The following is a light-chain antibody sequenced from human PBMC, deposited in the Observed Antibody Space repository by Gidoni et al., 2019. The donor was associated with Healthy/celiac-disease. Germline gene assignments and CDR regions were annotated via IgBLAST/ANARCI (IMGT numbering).Light chain of an antibody. CDR3: SSYTSSSTLV. CDR1: SSDVGSYNR. V-gene: IGLV2-18*02. J-gene: IGLJ1*01. Sequence: QSALTQPPSVSGSPGQSVTISCTGTSSDVGSYNRVSWYQQPPGTAPNLMIYEVSNRPSGVPDRFSGSKSGNTASLTISGLQAEDEADYYCSSYTSSSTLVFGTGTKVTVL. CDR2: EVS.